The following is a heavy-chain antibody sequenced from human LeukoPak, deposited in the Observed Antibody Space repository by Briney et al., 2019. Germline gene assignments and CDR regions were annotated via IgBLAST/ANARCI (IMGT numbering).Heavy chain of an antibody. Sequence: EASVKVSCKASGHTFTGYYMHWVRQAPGQGLEWVGLINPTGTSSWSAQKFQGRVTLTRDMSTSTDYMELSSLRSEDTAVYYCARDNSLQDMAWWFDPWGQGTLVIVSS. CDR1: GHTFTGYY. J-gene: IGHJ5*02. D-gene: IGHD5-24*01. CDR3: ARDNSLQDMAWWFDP. V-gene: IGHV1-46*01. CDR2: INPTGTSS.